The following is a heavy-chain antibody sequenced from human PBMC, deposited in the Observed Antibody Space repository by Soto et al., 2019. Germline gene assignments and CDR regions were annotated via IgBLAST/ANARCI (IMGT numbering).Heavy chain of an antibody. D-gene: IGHD1-1*01. CDR2: IIPIFGTA. CDR1: GGTFSSYA. J-gene: IGHJ5*02. V-gene: IGHV1-69*13. Sequence: SVKVSCKASGGTFSSYAISWVRQAPGQGLEWMGGIIPIFGTANYAQKFQGRVTITADESTSTAYMELSSLRSDDTAVYYCARDHWNDGFYWFDPWGQGTLVTVSS. CDR3: ARDHWNDGFYWFDP.